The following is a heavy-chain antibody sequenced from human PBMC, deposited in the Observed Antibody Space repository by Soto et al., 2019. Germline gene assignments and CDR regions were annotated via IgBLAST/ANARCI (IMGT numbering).Heavy chain of an antibody. D-gene: IGHD6-19*01. CDR3: AADHSGWYYYYYGMDV. J-gene: IGHJ6*02. Sequence: SVKVSCKASGFTFTSSAVQWVRQARGQRLEWIGWIVVGSGNTNYAQKFQERVTITRDMSTSTAYMELSSLRSEDTAVYYCAADHSGWYYYYYGMDVWGQGTTVTVSS. CDR2: IVVGSGNT. CDR1: GFTFTSSA. V-gene: IGHV1-58*01.